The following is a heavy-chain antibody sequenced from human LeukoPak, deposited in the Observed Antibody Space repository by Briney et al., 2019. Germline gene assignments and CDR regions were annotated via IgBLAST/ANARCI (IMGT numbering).Heavy chain of an antibody. CDR1: GFTFSYYE. CDR2: ITTSGSTT. CDR3: ARAISDYDASDI. J-gene: IGHJ3*02. Sequence: GRSLRLSCAASGFTFSYYEMNWVRQAPGKGLEWIPYITTSGSTTFYAGSVKGRFTTSRDNAKNSLYLQMTRLTAEDTAVYYCARAISDYDASDIWGQGTMVTVSS. D-gene: IGHD4-17*01. V-gene: IGHV3-48*03.